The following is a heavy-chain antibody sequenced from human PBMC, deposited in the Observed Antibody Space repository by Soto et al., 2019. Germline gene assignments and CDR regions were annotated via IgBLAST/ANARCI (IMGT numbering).Heavy chain of an antibody. Sequence: QITLKESGPTLVKPTETLTLTCTFSGFSLNTAGAGVGWIRQPPGKALEWLVVIYWDVDKRSSPSLKNRLTSTKDTTNNQVVLTMTDMDPADTATYHCALRPPSGPVDGDYTKNAYVDYWGQGTLVAVAS. CDR2: IYWDVDK. J-gene: IGHJ4*02. CDR3: ALRPPSGPVDGDYTKNAYVDY. D-gene: IGHD4-17*01. V-gene: IGHV2-5*02. CDR1: GFSLNTAGAG.